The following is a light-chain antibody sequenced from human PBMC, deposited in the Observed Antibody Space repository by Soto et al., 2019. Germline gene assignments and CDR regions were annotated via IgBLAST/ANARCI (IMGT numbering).Light chain of an antibody. V-gene: IGKV3-20*01. CDR2: DAS. CDR3: QQYGSSPLT. J-gene: IGKJ4*01. CDR1: QSVRSNY. Sequence: EIVLTQSPDTLSLSPGERATLSCRASQSVRSNYLAWYQQKPGQAPRFLIYDASSRATGIPDRFSGSGSGTDFTLTIIRLEPEDFAVHYCQQYGSSPLTFGGGTKVDIK.